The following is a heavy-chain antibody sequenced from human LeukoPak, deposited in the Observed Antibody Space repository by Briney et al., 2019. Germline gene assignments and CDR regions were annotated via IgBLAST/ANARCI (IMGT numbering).Heavy chain of an antibody. V-gene: IGHV3-7*01. J-gene: IGHJ3*02. CDR3: ARHRSRGDYVPLDAFDI. CDR1: GFTFSSHW. D-gene: IGHD4-17*01. Sequence: GGSLTLTCAASGFTFSSHWWSWVRQAPGKGLEWVANIKEDGNEKYYADSVKGRFTISRDNAKYSLYVQMSSLRAEDTAVYYCARHRSRGDYVPLDAFDIWGQGTLVTVSS. CDR2: IKEDGNEK.